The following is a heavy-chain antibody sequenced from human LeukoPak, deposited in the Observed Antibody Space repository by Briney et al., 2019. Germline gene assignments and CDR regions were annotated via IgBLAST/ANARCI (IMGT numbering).Heavy chain of an antibody. V-gene: IGHV1-8*03. Sequence: ASVKVSCKASGYTFTSYDINWVRQATGQGLEWMGWMNPNSGNTGYAQKFQGRVTITRNTSISTAYMELSSLRSEDTAVYYCARGRSSSLLGPDAFDIWGQGTMVTVSS. J-gene: IGHJ3*02. CDR1: GYTFTSYD. CDR2: MNPNSGNT. D-gene: IGHD6-13*01. CDR3: ARGRSSSLLGPDAFDI.